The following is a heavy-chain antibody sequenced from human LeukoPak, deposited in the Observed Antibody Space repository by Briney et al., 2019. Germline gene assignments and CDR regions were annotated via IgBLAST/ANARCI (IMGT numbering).Heavy chain of an antibody. CDR2: INPSSGSA. CDR1: GYTLTSQY. J-gene: IGHJ4*02. Sequence: ASVKVSCKASGYTLTSQYMHWVRQAPGQGLEWMGVINPSSGSATYAQKFQGRVTMTRDTSTSTIYMELSSLRSEDTALYYCARGIGSYTNSWYRFDYWGQGTLVTVSS. CDR3: ARGIGSYTNSWYRFDY. V-gene: IGHV1-46*01. D-gene: IGHD6-13*01.